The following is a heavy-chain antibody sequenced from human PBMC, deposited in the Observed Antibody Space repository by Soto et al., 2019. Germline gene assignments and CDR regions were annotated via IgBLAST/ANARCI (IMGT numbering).Heavy chain of an antibody. Sequence: QVYLVESGGGVVQPGRSLRLSCAASGFTFSNYAMHWVRQAPGKGLEWVAVISYDGNNKYYAASVKGRFTISRDNSKNTLYLRMNSLRAEDTAIYYCGRALFCTSTSCYIAVSVLGLDVWGQGTTVTVSS. V-gene: IGHV3-30-3*01. CDR1: GFTFSNYA. J-gene: IGHJ6*02. CDR3: GRALFCTSTSCYIAVSVLGLDV. CDR2: ISYDGNNK. D-gene: IGHD2-2*02.